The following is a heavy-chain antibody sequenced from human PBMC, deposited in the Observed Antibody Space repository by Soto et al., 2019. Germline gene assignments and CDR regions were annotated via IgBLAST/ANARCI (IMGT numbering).Heavy chain of an antibody. CDR1: GYSFSFYW. CDR2: MYPDDSDI. CDR3: ATAYVYDFENSNYYRDAFDI. Sequence: GESLKISCKASGYSFSFYWIGWVRQMPGKGLEWMAIMYPDDSDIRYSPSFEAHVTISADKSTSTAFLQWSSLKASDTTMYYCATAYVYDFENSNYYRDAFDIWGQGTLVTVSS. V-gene: IGHV5-51*01. D-gene: IGHD3-22*01. J-gene: IGHJ3*02.